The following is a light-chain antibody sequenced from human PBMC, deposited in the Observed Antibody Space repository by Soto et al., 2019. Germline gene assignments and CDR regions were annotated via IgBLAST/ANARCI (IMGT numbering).Light chain of an antibody. CDR2: AAS. Sequence: DIQMNQAPSSLSASVGARVTITCRAGQSITTFLNWYQQKPGKAPKLLIYAASSLQSGVPSRFSGSGSGTDFTLTISILQPEDFATYYCQQSYSTPRVTFGPGTKVDIK. CDR3: QQSYSTPRVT. V-gene: IGKV1-39*01. J-gene: IGKJ3*01. CDR1: QSITTF.